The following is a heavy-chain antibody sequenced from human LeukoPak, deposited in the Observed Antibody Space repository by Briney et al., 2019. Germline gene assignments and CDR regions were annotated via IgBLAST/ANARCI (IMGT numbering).Heavy chain of an antibody. V-gene: IGHV6-1*01. CDR3: ARLGSRPWYCSGGSCYNRNYMDV. J-gene: IGHJ6*03. Sequence: SQTLSLTCAISGDSVSSNSAAWNWIRQSPSRGLEWLGRTYYRSKWYNDYAVSVKSRITINPDTSKNQFSLQLNSVTPEDTAVYYCARLGSRPWYCSGGSCYNRNYMDVWGKGTTVTISS. CDR2: TYYRSKWYN. CDR1: GDSVSSNSAA. D-gene: IGHD2-15*01.